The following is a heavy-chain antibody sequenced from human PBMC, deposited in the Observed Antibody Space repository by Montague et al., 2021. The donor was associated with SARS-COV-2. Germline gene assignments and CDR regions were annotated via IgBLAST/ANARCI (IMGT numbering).Heavy chain of an antibody. D-gene: IGHD2-2*01. V-gene: IGHV3-23*01. Sequence: SLRLSCAASGFTFNTYAMTWVRQAPGKGLEWVSAIGGSGAGTYYADSVKGRFTISRDNSKNTLYLQMNSLRVEDTAVYYCARDCRSSSCTNWGYWGQGTLVTVSS. CDR2: IGGSGAGT. J-gene: IGHJ4*02. CDR1: GFTFNTYA. CDR3: ARDCRSSSCTNWGY.